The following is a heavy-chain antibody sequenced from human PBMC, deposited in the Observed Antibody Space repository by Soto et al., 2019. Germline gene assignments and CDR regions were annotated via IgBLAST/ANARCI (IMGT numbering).Heavy chain of an antibody. J-gene: IGHJ3*02. V-gene: IGHV5-51*01. D-gene: IGHD5-12*01. CDR1: GYSFTSYW. CDR3: ARHYLPDSGYDAFDI. Sequence: PGESLKISCKGSGYSFTSYWIGWVRQMPGKGLEWMGIIYPGDSDTRYSPSFQGQVTISADKSISTAYLQWSSLKASDTAVYYCARHYLPDSGYDAFDIWGQGTMVTVSS. CDR2: IYPGDSDT.